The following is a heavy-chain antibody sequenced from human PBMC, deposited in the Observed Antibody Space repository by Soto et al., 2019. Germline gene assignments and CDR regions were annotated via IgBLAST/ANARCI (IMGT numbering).Heavy chain of an antibody. D-gene: IGHD3-16*01. Sequence: AGGSLRLSCAASGFKFSNYAMSWVRQAPGKGLGWVSLISATGGGTYYADSVKGRFTISRDNSHNTLYLQVHSLTAEDTAVYYCAKDRRAGGNSALYFDFWGQGAQVTVSS. J-gene: IGHJ4*02. CDR3: AKDRRAGGNSALYFDF. CDR1: GFKFSNYA. V-gene: IGHV3-23*01. CDR2: ISATGGGT.